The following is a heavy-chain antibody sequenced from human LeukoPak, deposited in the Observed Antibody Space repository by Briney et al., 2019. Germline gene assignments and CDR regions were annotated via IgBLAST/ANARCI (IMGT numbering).Heavy chain of an antibody. V-gene: IGHV4-59*01. J-gene: IGHJ4*02. Sequence: QSSETLSLTCSVSGDSMSSYYWNWIRQPPGKGLEWIGNIYYSGSTDYNPSLKSRVTISVDTSKNQFSLKLSSVTAADTAVYFCARAASWYSVFDSWGQGTLVTVSS. D-gene: IGHD6-13*01. CDR2: IYYSGST. CDR3: ARAASWYSVFDS. CDR1: GDSMSSYY.